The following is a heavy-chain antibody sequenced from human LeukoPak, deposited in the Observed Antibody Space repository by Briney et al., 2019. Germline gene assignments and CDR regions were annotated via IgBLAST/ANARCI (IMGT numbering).Heavy chain of an antibody. J-gene: IGHJ4*02. CDR2: ISAYNGNT. CDR1: GYTFTSYG. D-gene: IGHD2-2*01. Sequence: GASVKVSCKASGYTFTSYGISWVRQAPGQGLEWMGWISAYNGNTNYAQKLQGRVTMTTDTSTSTAYMELRSLRSDDTAVYYCARVDCSSTSCYPIDYWGQGTLVTVSS. CDR3: ARVDCSSTSCYPIDY. V-gene: IGHV1-18*01.